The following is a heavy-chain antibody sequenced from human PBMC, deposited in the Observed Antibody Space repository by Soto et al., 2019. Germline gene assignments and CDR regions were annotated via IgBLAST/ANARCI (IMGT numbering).Heavy chain of an antibody. V-gene: IGHV3-15*01. J-gene: IGHJ5*02. CDR3: TTDGGVPEYPLFWA. CDR1: GITVSNVW. Sequence: PGGSLRLSCAASGITVSNVWMGWVRQAPGKGLEWVARLIKESAGGTSDYAAPVKGRFSISRDDSKNTLYLQMNTLKIEDTAVYYCTTDGGVPEYPLFWAWGQGTLVTVSS. D-gene: IGHD2-8*02. CDR2: LIKESAGGTS.